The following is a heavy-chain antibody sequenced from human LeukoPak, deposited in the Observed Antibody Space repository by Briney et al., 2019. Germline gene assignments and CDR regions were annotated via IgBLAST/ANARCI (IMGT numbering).Heavy chain of an antibody. Sequence: SETLSLTCTGSGGSISSSSYYWGWIRQPPGKGLEGIGTIYYSGTTYYNPSLKSRVTIFVDTSRNQFSLKLNSVTASDTAVYYCARQGINARTVRFDPWGQGTLVTVSS. CDR3: ARQGINARTVRFDP. D-gene: IGHD1-1*01. CDR2: IYYSGTT. CDR1: GGSISSSSYY. J-gene: IGHJ5*02. V-gene: IGHV4-39*01.